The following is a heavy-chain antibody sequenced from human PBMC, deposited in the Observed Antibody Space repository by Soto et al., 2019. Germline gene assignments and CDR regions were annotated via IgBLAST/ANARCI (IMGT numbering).Heavy chain of an antibody. CDR3: ARRLPLGYCSGGSCYYCFDP. CDR2: IYYSGST. CDR1: GGSISSYY. D-gene: IGHD2-15*01. Sequence: SETLSLTCTVSGGSISSYYWSWIRQPPGKGLEWIGYIYYSGSTNYNPSLKSRVTISVDTSKNQFSLKLSSVTAADTAVYYCARRLPLGYCSGGSCYYCFDPWGQGTLVTSPQ. V-gene: IGHV4-59*08. J-gene: IGHJ5*02.